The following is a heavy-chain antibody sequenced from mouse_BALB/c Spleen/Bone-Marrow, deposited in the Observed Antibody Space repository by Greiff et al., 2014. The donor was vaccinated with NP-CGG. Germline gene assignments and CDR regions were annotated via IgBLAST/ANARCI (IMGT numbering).Heavy chain of an antibody. CDR2: IDPANGNT. V-gene: IGHV14-3*02. Sequence: VTLKVSGAELVKPGASVKLSCTASGFNIKDTYMHWVKQRPEQGLEWIGRIDPANGNTKYDPKFQDKATITADTSSNTAYLQLSSLTSEDTAVYYCANYYYGYYFDYWGQGTTLTVSS. CDR3: ANYYYGYYFDY. J-gene: IGHJ2*01. D-gene: IGHD1-1*01. CDR1: GFNIKDTY.